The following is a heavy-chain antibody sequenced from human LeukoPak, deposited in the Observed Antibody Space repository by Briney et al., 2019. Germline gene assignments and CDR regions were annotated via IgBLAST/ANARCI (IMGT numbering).Heavy chain of an antibody. Sequence: SETLSLSCAVYGGSFSGYYWSWIRQPPGKGLEWIGEINHSGSTNYNPSLKSRVTISVDTSKNQFSLKLSSVTAADTAVYYCASGRRITIFGVVRRMDVWGQGTTVNVSS. CDR2: INHSGST. V-gene: IGHV4-34*01. D-gene: IGHD3-3*01. J-gene: IGHJ6*02. CDR3: ASGRRITIFGVVRRMDV. CDR1: GGSFSGYY.